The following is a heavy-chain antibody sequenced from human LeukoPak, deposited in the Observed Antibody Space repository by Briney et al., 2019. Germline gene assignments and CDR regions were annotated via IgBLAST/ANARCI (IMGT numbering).Heavy chain of an antibody. CDR1: GFTFSSYA. CDR3: ARTLAAAGKDYFDY. J-gene: IGHJ4*02. CDR2: ISYDGSNK. Sequence: GGSLRLSCAASGFTFSSYAMHWVRQAPGKGPEWVAVISYDGSNKYYADSVKGRFTISRDNSKNTLYLQMNSLRAEDTAVYYCARTLAAAGKDYFDYWGQGTLVTVSS. V-gene: IGHV3-30*04. D-gene: IGHD6-13*01.